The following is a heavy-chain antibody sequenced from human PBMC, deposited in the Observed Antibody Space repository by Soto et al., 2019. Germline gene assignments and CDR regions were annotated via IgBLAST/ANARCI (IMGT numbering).Heavy chain of an antibody. CDR2: ISANTGDT. D-gene: IGHD3-3*01. CDR1: GYSFSTNG. Sequence: QVQLVQSGAEVKKPGASITVSCKASGYSFSTNGVSWVRQAPGQGLEWMGWISANTGDTLYAEKFEDRITLTADTPTTTAYMELRSLRPDDTATYFCATDKGDFTCGPWGQGTLITVSS. J-gene: IGHJ5*02. V-gene: IGHV1-18*04. CDR3: ATDKGDFTCGP.